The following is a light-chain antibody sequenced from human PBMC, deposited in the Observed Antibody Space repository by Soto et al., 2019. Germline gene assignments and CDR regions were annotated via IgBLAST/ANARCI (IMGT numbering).Light chain of an antibody. CDR2: GAS. V-gene: IGKV3-20*01. CDR3: HQYGSSPQT. CDR1: QSVSRTY. Sequence: EIVLTQSPGTLSLSPGERATLSCRASQSVSRTYLGWYQQKPGQAPRLLIYGASSRATGIPDRFSGSGSGTGFTLTISRLEPEDFAVYYCHQYGSSPQTFGQGTMLEIK. J-gene: IGKJ2*01.